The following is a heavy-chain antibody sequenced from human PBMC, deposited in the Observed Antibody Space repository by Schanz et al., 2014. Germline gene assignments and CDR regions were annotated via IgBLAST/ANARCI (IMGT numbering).Heavy chain of an antibody. CDR2: IRYDGRNK. D-gene: IGHD3-9*01. V-gene: IGHV3-30*02. J-gene: IGHJ4*02. CDR1: GFTFSRYA. CDR3: AKHVRSLTGNDY. Sequence: VQLLQSGGALVQPGGSLRLSCAASGFTFSRYAMHWVRQAPGKGLEWVAVIRYDGRNKNFVESVKGRFTISRDNSKNTLYLQVNSLRAEDTAVYYCAKHVRSLTGNDYWGQGTLVTVSS.